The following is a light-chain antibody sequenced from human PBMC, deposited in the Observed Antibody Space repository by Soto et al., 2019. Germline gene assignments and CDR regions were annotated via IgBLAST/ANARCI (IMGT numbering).Light chain of an antibody. V-gene: IGKV1-39*01. CDR1: QTMNNY. CDR3: QQNNSKPWT. J-gene: IGKJ1*01. Sequence: DIQMTQSPSSLSASVGDRVTITCRASQTMNNYLNWYQQKPGKAPKLLIYAASSLQSGVPSRFSGSGFGTDFTLTITSLQPEDFATYYCQQNNSKPWTFGQGTRVEIK. CDR2: AAS.